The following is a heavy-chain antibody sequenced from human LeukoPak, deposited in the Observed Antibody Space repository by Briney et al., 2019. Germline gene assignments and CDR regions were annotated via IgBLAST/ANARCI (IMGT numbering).Heavy chain of an antibody. CDR2: IYYSGST. CDR3: ARAPFGELFEYYFDY. Sequence: SETLSLTCTVSGGSISSYYWSWIRQPPGKGLEWIGYIYYSGSTNYNPSLMSRVTISVDTSKNQFSLKLSSVTAADTAVYYCARAPFGELFEYYFDYWGQGTLVTVSS. V-gene: IGHV4-59*01. CDR1: GGSISSYY. D-gene: IGHD3-10*01. J-gene: IGHJ4*02.